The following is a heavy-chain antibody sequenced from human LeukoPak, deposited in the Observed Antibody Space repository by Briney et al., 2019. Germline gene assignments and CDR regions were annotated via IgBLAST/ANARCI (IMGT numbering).Heavy chain of an antibody. J-gene: IGHJ3*02. D-gene: IGHD3-22*01. CDR3: ARRTGYYDSKDAFDI. CDR2: IYYSGST. V-gene: IGHV4-59*08. Sequence: SETLSLTCAVYGGSFSGYYWSWIRQPPGKGLEWIGYIYYSGSTNYNPSLKSRVTILVDPSKNHYSQKLSSVPAAGTAVYYCARRTGYYDSKDAFDIWGQGTMVTVSS. CDR1: GGSFSGYY.